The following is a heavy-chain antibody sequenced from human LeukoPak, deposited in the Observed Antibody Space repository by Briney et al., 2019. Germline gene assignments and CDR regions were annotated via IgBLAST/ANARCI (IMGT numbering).Heavy chain of an antibody. CDR1: GFTFSSYS. CDR3: ARAPEYYYMDV. V-gene: IGHV3-21*01. CDR2: ISSSSSYI. Sequence: GGSLRLSCVASGFTFSSYSMNWVRQAPGKGLEWVSFISSSSSYIYYADSVKGRFTISRDNAKNSLYVEMNSLRVEDTAVYYCARAPEYYYMDVWGKGTTVTVSS. J-gene: IGHJ6*03.